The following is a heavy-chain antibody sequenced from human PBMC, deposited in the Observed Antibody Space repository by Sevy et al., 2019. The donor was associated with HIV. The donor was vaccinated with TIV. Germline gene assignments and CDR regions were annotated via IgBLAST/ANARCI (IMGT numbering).Heavy chain of an antibody. CDR3: AGRADLYYYYGIDV. CDR2: MNPNSGNT. CDR1: GYTFTSYD. V-gene: IGHV1-8*01. D-gene: IGHD1-26*01. Sequence: ASLKVSCKASGYTFTSYDINWVRQATGQGLEWMGWMNPNSGNTGYAQKFQGRVTMTRNTSISTAYMELSSLRSEDTAVYYCAGRADLYYYYGIDVWGQGTTVTVSS. J-gene: IGHJ6*02.